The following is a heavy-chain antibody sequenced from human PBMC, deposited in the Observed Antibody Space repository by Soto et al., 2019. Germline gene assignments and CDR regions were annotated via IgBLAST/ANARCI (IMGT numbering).Heavy chain of an antibody. CDR1: GFTFSYYA. Sequence: GGSLRLSCAASGFTFSYYAMHWVRQAPGKGLEWVSFISYDGSNGYYADSMKGRFTVSRDNSKNTLYLQMDSLRAEDTAVYYCARDSFGLDVWGQGTTVTVSS. J-gene: IGHJ6*02. V-gene: IGHV3-30-3*01. CDR2: ISYDGSNG. CDR3: ARDSFGLDV.